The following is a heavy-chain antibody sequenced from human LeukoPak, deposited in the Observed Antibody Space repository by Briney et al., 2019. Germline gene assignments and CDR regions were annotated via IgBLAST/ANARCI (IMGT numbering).Heavy chain of an antibody. CDR2: ISSDGSST. CDR1: GFTFSSYW. Sequence: PGGSLRLSCAASGFTFSSYWTHWVRQAPGKGLVWVSHISSDGSSTSYADSVKGRFTISRDNAKNTLYLQMNSLRAEDTAVYYCAKALPGGSGWYDGVGYWGQGTLVTVSS. D-gene: IGHD6-19*01. V-gene: IGHV3-74*01. J-gene: IGHJ4*02. CDR3: AKALPGGSGWYDGVGY.